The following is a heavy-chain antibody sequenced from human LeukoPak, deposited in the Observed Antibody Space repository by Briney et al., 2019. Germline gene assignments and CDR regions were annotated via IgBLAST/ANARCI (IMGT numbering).Heavy chain of an antibody. CDR2: ISYDGSNK. J-gene: IGHJ4*02. Sequence: GGSLRLSCAASGFTFSSYAMHWVRQAPGKGLEWVAVISYDGSNKYYADSVKGRFTISRDNSKNTLYLQMNSLRAEDTAVYYCARDIGPEVYDFWSGPQSPIPKTPHDYWGQGTLVTVSS. D-gene: IGHD3-3*01. CDR1: GFTFSSYA. V-gene: IGHV3-30-3*01. CDR3: ARDIGPEVYDFWSGPQSPIPKTPHDY.